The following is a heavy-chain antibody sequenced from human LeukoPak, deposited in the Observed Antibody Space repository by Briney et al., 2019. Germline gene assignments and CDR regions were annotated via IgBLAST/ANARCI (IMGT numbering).Heavy chain of an antibody. V-gene: IGHV3-30-3*01. Sequence: GRSLRLSCAASGFTFSSYAMHWVRQAPGKGLEWVAVISYDGSNKYYADSVKGRFTISRDNSKNRLYLQMNSLRAEDTAVYYCARDRGSIVASNWFDPWGQGTLVTVSS. D-gene: IGHD2-15*01. CDR3: ARDRGSIVASNWFDP. J-gene: IGHJ5*02. CDR2: ISYDGSNK. CDR1: GFTFSSYA.